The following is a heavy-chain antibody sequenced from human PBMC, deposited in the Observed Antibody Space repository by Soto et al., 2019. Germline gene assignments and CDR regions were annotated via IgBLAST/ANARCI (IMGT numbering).Heavy chain of an antibody. D-gene: IGHD6-13*01. CDR1: GFTFSSYA. J-gene: IGHJ6*02. Sequence: HPGGSLRLSCAASGFTFSSYAMHWVRQAPGKGLEWVAVISYDGSNKYYADSVKGRFTISRDNSKNTLYLQMNSLRAEDTAVYYCARDLDHKIAAAGTPLYYYYYYGMDVWGQGTTVTVSS. CDR2: ISYDGSNK. CDR3: ARDLDHKIAAAGTPLYYYYYYGMDV. V-gene: IGHV3-30-3*01.